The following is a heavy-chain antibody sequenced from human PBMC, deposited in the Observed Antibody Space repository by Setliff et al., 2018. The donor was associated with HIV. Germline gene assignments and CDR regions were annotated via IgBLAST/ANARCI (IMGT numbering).Heavy chain of an antibody. CDR3: ARASSYYYDSSGYSSYFDY. D-gene: IGHD3-22*01. CDR2: IINDGSAT. Sequence: GGSLRLSCTASGFTFGDYAMTWVRQAPGKGLVWVSHIINDGSATSYADSVNGRFTISRDNAKNSLYLQMNSLRAEDTAVYYCARASSYYYDSSGYSSYFDYWGQGTLVTVSS. J-gene: IGHJ4*02. CDR1: GFTFGDYA. V-gene: IGHV3-74*01.